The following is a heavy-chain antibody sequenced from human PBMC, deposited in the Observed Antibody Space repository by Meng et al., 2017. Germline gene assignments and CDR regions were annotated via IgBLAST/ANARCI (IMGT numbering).Heavy chain of an antibody. D-gene: IGHD2-21*02. CDR3: ARARRAGSVVTAIRN. V-gene: IGHV4-34*01. CDR1: GGSFSGYY. Sequence: QVPLQQWGAGRFKPSGPLSLTCAVYGGSFSGYYWSWIRQPPGKGLEWIGEINHSGSTNYNPSLKSRVTISVDTSKNQFSLKLSSVTAADTAVYYCARARRAGSVVTAIRNWGQGTLVTVSS. CDR2: INHSGST. J-gene: IGHJ1*01.